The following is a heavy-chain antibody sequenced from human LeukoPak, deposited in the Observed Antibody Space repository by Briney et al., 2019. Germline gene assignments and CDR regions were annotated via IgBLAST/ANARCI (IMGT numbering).Heavy chain of an antibody. CDR1: GFTFSSYW. CDR2: INPGGSSI. Sequence: GGSLRLSCAAPGFTFSSYWMHWVRQVPGKGLVWVARINPGGSSITYADSVKGRFTISRDNAKNTLYLQMDSLRAEDTGVYYCARSNQADDYWGRGTLVTVSS. CDR3: ARSNQADDY. D-gene: IGHD1-14*01. V-gene: IGHV3-74*01. J-gene: IGHJ4*02.